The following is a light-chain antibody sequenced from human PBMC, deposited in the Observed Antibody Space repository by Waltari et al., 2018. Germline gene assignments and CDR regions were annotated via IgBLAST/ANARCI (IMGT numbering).Light chain of an antibody. CDR2: SNN. CDR1: RSNIGINT. CDR3: ATWDDSLIGWV. Sequence: QSVLTHPPSSSATPGPGVLVSSSGSRSNIGINTGSWYQQLPGPAPKLLILSNNERPSGVPGRFSGSKSGNSATLAISGLQAEDEADYYCATWDDSLIGWVFGGGTKLTVL. V-gene: IGLV1-44*01. J-gene: IGLJ2*01.